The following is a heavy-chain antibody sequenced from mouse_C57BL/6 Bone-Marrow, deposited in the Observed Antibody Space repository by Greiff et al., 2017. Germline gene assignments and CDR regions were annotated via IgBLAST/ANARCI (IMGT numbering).Heavy chain of an antibody. Sequence: QVQLQQSGAELVKPGASVKMSCKASGYTFTSYWITWVKQRPGQGLEWIGDLYPGSGSTNYNEKFKSKATLTVDTSSSTAYMQLSSLTSEDSAVXYCARETLGYRPAYWGQGTLVTVSA. CDR1: GYTFTSYW. J-gene: IGHJ3*01. V-gene: IGHV1-55*01. D-gene: IGHD2-10*02. CDR2: LYPGSGST. CDR3: ARETLGYRPAY.